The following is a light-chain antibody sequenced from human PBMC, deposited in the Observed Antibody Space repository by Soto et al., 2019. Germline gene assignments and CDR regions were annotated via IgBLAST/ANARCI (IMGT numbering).Light chain of an antibody. CDR3: QQYGSSPPRT. V-gene: IGKV3-20*01. CDR2: GAS. CDR1: QSVSNDF. Sequence: EIVLTQSPGILSFSPGERATLSSRASQSVSNDFLAWSQQKPGQAPRLLIYGASTRATDVPDRFSGSGSGADFTLSISRLEPEDFAVYYCQQYGSSPPRTFGQGTKVDIK. J-gene: IGKJ1*01.